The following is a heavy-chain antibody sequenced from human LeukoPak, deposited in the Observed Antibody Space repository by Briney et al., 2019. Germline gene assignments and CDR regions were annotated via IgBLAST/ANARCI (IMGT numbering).Heavy chain of an antibody. CDR2: INPSGGST. Sequence: ASVKVSCKASGYTFTSYYMHWVRQAPGQGLEWMGIINPSGGSTSYAQKFQGRVTMTRDTSTSTVYMELSSLRSEDTAVYYCARDPGGHCDGHSCWGSRIDPWGQGTLVTVSS. D-gene: IGHD2-15*01. CDR1: GYTFTSYY. CDR3: ARDPGGHCDGHSCWGSRIDP. J-gene: IGHJ5*02. V-gene: IGHV1-46*01.